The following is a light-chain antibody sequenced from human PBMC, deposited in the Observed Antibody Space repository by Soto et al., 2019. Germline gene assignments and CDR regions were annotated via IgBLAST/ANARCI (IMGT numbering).Light chain of an antibody. J-gene: IGKJ5*01. V-gene: IGKV3-20*01. Sequence: EIVLTQSPGTLSLSPGERATLSCRASQSVSSSYLAWFRQKPGQAPRLLIYGASSRATGIPDRFSGSGSGTDFTLTISRLEPEDFAVYYCQQYGNLITFGQGTRLE. CDR2: GAS. CDR3: QQYGNLIT. CDR1: QSVSSSY.